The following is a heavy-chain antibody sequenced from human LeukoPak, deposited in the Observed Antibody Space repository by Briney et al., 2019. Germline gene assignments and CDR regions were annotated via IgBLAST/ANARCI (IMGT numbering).Heavy chain of an antibody. D-gene: IGHD1-26*01. Sequence: PSETLSLTCTVSGGSIDSYYWSWIRQPAGKGLEWIGFIYSGTFNYNPSLKSRLTISQDASQNQVSLQLTSLTAADTAVYFCARGGQWELLDYWGQGTLVTVSS. J-gene: IGHJ4*02. V-gene: IGHV4-59*01. CDR3: ARGGQWELLDY. CDR2: IYSGTF. CDR1: GGSIDSYY.